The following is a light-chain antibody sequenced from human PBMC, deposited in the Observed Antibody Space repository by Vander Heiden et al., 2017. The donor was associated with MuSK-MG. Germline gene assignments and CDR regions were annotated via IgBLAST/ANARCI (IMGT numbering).Light chain of an antibody. CDR2: GNN. CDR3: QSYDSSLSGWL. V-gene: IGLV1-40*01. J-gene: IGLJ2*01. Sequence: QSVLTQPPSVSGAPGQRVTIPCTGSSSNIGAGVDVHWYQQFPGTAPKLLIFGNNNRPSGVPDRFSGSKSGTSASLAITGLQPEDEADYYCQSYDSSLSGWLFGGGTKLTVL. CDR1: SSNIGAGVD.